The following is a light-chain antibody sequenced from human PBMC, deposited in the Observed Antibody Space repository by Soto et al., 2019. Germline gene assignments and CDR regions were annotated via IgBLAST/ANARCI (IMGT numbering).Light chain of an antibody. CDR3: HQRSNWPPT. CDR2: GAS. Sequence: EIVMTQSPATLSVSPGETTRLSCRASQSINSDVAWYQQKVGQTPRLLIHGASTRATGIPARFSGSGSGTDFTLTISSLQPEDFALYYCHQRSNWPPTFGGGTKV. V-gene: IGKV3-11*01. J-gene: IGKJ4*01. CDR1: QSINSD.